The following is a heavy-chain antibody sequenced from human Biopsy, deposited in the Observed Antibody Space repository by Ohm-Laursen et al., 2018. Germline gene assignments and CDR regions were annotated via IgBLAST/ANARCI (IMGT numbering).Heavy chain of an antibody. V-gene: IGHV4-39*01. Sequence: SQTLSLTCTVSGGSISDSTYHWGWIRQSPGKGLEWIGNIYYSGNTDYSPSLKSRVTISVDTSKNQFSLKLRSVTAADTAVYYCARQVDFWSGYVDYWGQGTLVAVSS. J-gene: IGHJ4*02. CDR3: ARQVDFWSGYVDY. D-gene: IGHD3-3*01. CDR1: GGSISDSTYH. CDR2: IYYSGNT.